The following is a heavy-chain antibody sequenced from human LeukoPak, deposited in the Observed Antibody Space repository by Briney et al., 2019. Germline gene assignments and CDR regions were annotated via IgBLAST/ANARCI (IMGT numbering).Heavy chain of an antibody. J-gene: IGHJ5*02. CDR2: MNPNSGNT. CDR3: ARGYKPYGSGTHPHWFDP. D-gene: IGHD3-10*01. CDR1: GYTFTSYD. V-gene: IGHV1-8*01. Sequence: ASVKVSCKASGYTFTSYDINWVRQATGQGLEWMGWMNPNSGNTGYAQKFRGRVTMTRNTSISTAYMGLSSLRSEDTAVYYCARGYKPYGSGTHPHWFDPWGQGTLVTVSS.